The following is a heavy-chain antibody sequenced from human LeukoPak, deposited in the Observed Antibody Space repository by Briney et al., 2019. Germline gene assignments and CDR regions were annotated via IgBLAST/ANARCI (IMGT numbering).Heavy chain of an antibody. D-gene: IGHD3-22*01. J-gene: IGHJ4*02. CDR2: IRYDGSNK. CDR1: GFTFSSYG. Sequence: GGSLRLSCAASGFTFSSYGMHWVRQAPGKGLEWVAFIRYDGSNKYYADSVKARFTLSRDNSKNTMYLQMNTLRAEDTAVYYCARGGYDSSGYWGQGTLVTVSS. CDR3: ARGGYDSSGY. V-gene: IGHV3-30*02.